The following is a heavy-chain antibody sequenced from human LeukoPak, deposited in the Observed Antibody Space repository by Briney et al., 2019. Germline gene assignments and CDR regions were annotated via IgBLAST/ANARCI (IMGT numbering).Heavy chain of an antibody. CDR2: ISASGTMT. Sequence: KTGGSLRLSCAASGFTFDDYYMSWIRQAPGKGLQWISSISASGTMTFYADSVQGRFTISRDNAKNSLHLQLNSLRAEDTALYYCAKRAYCTTTTCYGFDYWGQGTQATVSS. J-gene: IGHJ4*02. V-gene: IGHV3-11*01. CDR1: GFTFDDYY. CDR3: AKRAYCTTTTCYGFDY. D-gene: IGHD2-2*01.